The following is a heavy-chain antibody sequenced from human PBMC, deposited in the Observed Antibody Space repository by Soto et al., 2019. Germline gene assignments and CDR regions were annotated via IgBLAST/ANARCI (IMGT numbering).Heavy chain of an antibody. J-gene: IGHJ4*02. CDR3: ARPTMVTASYFDF. D-gene: IGHD4-17*01. Sequence: GESLKISCAASGFTFSHHSMNWVRQAPGKGLEWVSSISSSSSFILYADSVKGRFTISRDNAKNSLYLQMNSLRVDDTAVYYCARPTMVTASYFDFWGQGIMVTVSS. CDR1: GFTFSHHS. V-gene: IGHV3-21*01. CDR2: ISSSSSFI.